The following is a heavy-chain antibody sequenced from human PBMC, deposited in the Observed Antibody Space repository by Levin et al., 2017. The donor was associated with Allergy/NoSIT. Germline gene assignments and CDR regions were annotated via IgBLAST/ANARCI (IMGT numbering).Heavy chain of an antibody. CDR2: ISSSSSYI. D-gene: IGHD5-18*01. V-gene: IGHV3-21*01. J-gene: IGHJ4*02. CDR1: GFTFSSYS. Sequence: GGSLRLSCAASGFTFSSYSMNWVRQAPGKGLEWVSSISSSSSYIYYADSVKGRFTISRDNAKNSLYLQMNSLRAEDTAVYYCARTADHGVYSYGRYYFDYWGQGTLVTVSS. CDR3: ARTADHGVYSYGRYYFDY.